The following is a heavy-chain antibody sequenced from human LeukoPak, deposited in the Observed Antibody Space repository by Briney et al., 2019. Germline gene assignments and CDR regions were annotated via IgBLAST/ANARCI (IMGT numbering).Heavy chain of an antibody. CDR3: ARHGVGDYVWGSYRYTPFDY. Sequence: SETLSLTCTVSGGSISSSSYYWGWIRQPPGKGLEWIGSIYYSGSTYYNPSLKSRVTISVDTSKNQFSLKLSSVTAADTAVCYCARHGVGDYVWGSYRYTPFDYWGQGTLVTVSS. J-gene: IGHJ4*02. CDR1: GGSISSSSYY. D-gene: IGHD3-16*02. CDR2: IYYSGST. V-gene: IGHV4-39*01.